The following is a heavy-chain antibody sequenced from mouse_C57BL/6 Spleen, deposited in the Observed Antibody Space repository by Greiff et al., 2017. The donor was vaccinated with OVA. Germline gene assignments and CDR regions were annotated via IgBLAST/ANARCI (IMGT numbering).Heavy chain of an antibody. Sequence: VQLQQPGAELVRPGSSVKLSCKASGYTFTSYCMDWVKQRPGQGLEWIGNIYPSDSETHYNQKFKDKATLTVDKSSSTAYMQLSSLTSEDSAVYYCARLGPPGYWGQGTTLTVSS. CDR2: IYPSDSET. J-gene: IGHJ2*01. V-gene: IGHV1-61*01. D-gene: IGHD4-1*01. CDR3: ARLGPPGY. CDR1: GYTFTSYC.